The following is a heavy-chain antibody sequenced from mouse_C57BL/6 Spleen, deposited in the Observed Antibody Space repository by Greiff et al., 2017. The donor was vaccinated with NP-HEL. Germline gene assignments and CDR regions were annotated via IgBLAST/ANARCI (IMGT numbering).Heavy chain of an antibody. CDR3: ARRGGAMDY. V-gene: IGHV1-69*01. J-gene: IGHJ4*01. CDR2: IDPTDSYT. CDR1: GYTFTSYW. Sequence: QVQLQQPGAELVMPGASVKLSCKASGYTFTSYWMHWVKQRPGQGLEWIGEIDPTDSYTNYNQKFKGKSTLTVDKSSSTAYMHHSSLTSGDSAVYYCARRGGAMDYWGQGTSVTVSS.